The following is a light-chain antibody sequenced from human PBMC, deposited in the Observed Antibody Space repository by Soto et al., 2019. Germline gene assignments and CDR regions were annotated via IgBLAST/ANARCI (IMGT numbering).Light chain of an antibody. CDR3: QQTYATPIT. CDR1: QSIKNW. Sequence: DIQMTQSPSTLYASVGDRVSITCRASQSIKNWLAWHQQKPGKAPNLLIYGASTLQSGVPSRFSGSESGTDFTLTITSLQPEDCATYYCQQTYATPITFGQGTRLEIK. V-gene: IGKV1-39*01. J-gene: IGKJ5*01. CDR2: GAS.